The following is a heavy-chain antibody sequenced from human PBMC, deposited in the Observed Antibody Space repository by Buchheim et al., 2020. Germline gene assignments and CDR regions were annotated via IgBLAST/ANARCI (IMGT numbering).Heavy chain of an antibody. CDR1: GFTFSSYA. V-gene: IGHV3-30*04. CDR3: AREKQRIQLWSAFDY. D-gene: IGHD5-18*01. CDR2: ISYDGSNK. J-gene: IGHJ4*02. Sequence: QVQLVGSGGGVVQPGRSLRLSCAASGFTFSSYAMHWVRQAPGKGLEWVAVISYDGSNKYYADSVKGRFTISRDNSKNTLYLQMNSLRAEDTAVYYCAREKQRIQLWSAFDYWGQGTL.